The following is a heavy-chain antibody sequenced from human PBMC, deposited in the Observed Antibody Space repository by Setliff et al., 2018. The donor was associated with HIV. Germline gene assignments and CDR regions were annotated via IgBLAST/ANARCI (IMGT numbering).Heavy chain of an antibody. CDR1: GGTFSNYA. Sequence: SVKVSCKASGGTFSNYAISWVRQAPGQGLEWMGGIIPIFGSTKYAQKFQGRVTITADESTSTADMELSSLRSEDTAVYFCARGSSWYAPFDYWGQGTLVTVSS. J-gene: IGHJ4*02. V-gene: IGHV1-69*13. CDR2: IIPIFGST. D-gene: IGHD6-13*01. CDR3: ARGSSWYAPFDY.